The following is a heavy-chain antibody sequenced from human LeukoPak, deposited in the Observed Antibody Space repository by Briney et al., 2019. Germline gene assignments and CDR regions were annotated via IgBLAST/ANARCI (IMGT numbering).Heavy chain of an antibody. D-gene: IGHD3-10*01. CDR1: GFTFSSYA. Sequence: GGSLRLSCAASGFTFSSYAMSWVRQAPGKGLEWLSAISGSGGSTYYADSVKGRFTISRDNSKNTRYLQMNSLRAEVTAVYYCAKYLRSGSYSRYYYYMDVWGKGTTVTVSS. V-gene: IGHV3-23*01. CDR2: ISGSGGST. J-gene: IGHJ6*03. CDR3: AKYLRSGSYSRYYYYMDV.